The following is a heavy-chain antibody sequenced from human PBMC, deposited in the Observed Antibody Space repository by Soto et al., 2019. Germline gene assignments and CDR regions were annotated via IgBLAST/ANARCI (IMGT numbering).Heavy chain of an antibody. V-gene: IGHV3-23*01. CDR3: AKTNDWYGEY. Sequence: PGGSLRLSCEASGFIFSDYALSWVRQAPGKGLEWVSSVSGGGGSKYYADSVKARFTISRDHSRNTVYLQMNSLRADDTAVYYCAKTNDWYGEYWGQGTLVTVSS. CDR1: GFIFSDYA. CDR2: VSGGGGSK. D-gene: IGHD3-9*01. J-gene: IGHJ4*02.